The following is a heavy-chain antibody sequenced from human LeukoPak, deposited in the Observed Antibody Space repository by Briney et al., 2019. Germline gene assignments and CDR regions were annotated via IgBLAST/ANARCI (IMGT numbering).Heavy chain of an antibody. V-gene: IGHV3-48*04. CDR1: GFTFSSYS. D-gene: IGHD6-19*01. CDR2: ISSSSSTI. CDR3: ARDLVDSSGWHYFDY. Sequence: GGSLRLSCAASGFTFSSYSMNWVRQAPGKGLEWVSYISSSSSTIYYADSVKGRFTISRDNAKNSLYLQMNSLRAEDTAVYYCARDLVDSSGWHYFDYWGQGTLVTVSS. J-gene: IGHJ4*02.